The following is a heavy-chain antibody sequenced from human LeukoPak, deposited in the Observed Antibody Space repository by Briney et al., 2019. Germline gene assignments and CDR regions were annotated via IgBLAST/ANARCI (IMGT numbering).Heavy chain of an antibody. CDR1: GXTFSDYY. V-gene: IGHV3-11*05. D-gene: IGHD2-2*01. J-gene: IGHJ4*02. CDR2: ISSSSSYT. Sequence: PGGSLRLSCAASGXTFSDYYMSWIRQAPGKGLEWVSYISSSSSYTNYADSVKGRFTISRDNAKNSLYLQMNSLRAEDTAVYYCARGPELGYCSSTSCYHFDYWGQVTLVTVSS. CDR3: ARGPELGYCSSTSCYHFDY.